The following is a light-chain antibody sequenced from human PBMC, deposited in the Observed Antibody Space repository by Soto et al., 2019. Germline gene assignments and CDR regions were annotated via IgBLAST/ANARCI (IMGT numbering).Light chain of an antibody. Sequence: DIQMTQSPSTLSAFVGERVTITCRASQSISSWLAWYQQKPGKAPKLLIYKASSLANGVPSRFSGSGSVTEFTLTISSLQPDDFVTYYCQQYSGYPLAFGGGTKVEI. CDR3: QQYSGYPLA. CDR1: QSISSW. V-gene: IGKV1-5*03. CDR2: KAS. J-gene: IGKJ4*01.